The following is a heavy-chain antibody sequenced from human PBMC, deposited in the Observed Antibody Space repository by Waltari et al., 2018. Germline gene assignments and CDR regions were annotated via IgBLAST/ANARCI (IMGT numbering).Heavy chain of an antibody. V-gene: IGHV4-38-2*01. CDR3: SRQVLGYCTSAACRRLES. CDR1: GYSINSGSY. J-gene: IGHJ4*02. CDR2: IYHAGDT. Sequence: HVQLQESGPGLVKPSETLSLTCDVPGYSINSGSYWGWIRQSPGKGLEWIATIYHAGDTFYNPSLKSRVTISMDTSKNQFSLKLNSVTAADTAVYFCSRQVLGYCTSAACRRLESWGQGTLVTVSS. D-gene: IGHD2-2*03.